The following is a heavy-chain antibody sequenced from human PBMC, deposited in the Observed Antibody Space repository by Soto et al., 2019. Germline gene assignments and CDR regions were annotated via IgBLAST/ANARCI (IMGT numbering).Heavy chain of an antibody. D-gene: IGHD3-10*01. CDR2: VDPGDSDT. CDR3: ARRAIIVRGVTSYYFDY. CDR1: GYSFTSYW. J-gene: IGHJ4*02. V-gene: IGHV5-51*01. Sequence: GESLKISCNGSGYSFTSYWIGWVRQMPWKGLEWMGIVDPGDSDTRYSPSFQGQVTISGDKSINTAYLQWSSLKASDTAMYYCARRAIIVRGVTSYYFDYWGQGTLVTVSS.